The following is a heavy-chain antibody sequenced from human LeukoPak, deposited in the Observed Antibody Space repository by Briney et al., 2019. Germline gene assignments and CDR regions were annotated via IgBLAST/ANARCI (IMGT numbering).Heavy chain of an antibody. Sequence: GGSLRLSCAASGFTFSSYWMSWVRQAPGKGLEWVANINQDGSETYYADSVKGRFTISRDNAEKSLSLQMNSLRAEDTAVYYCARPELPGWSVFFDFWGLGTLVTVSS. CDR1: GFTFSSYW. CDR2: INQDGSET. CDR3: ARPELPGWSVFFDF. D-gene: IGHD2-15*01. J-gene: IGHJ4*02. V-gene: IGHV3-7*01.